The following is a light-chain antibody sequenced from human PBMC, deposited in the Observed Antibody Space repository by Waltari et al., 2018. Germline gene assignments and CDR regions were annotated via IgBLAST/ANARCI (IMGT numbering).Light chain of an antibody. CDR2: DST. V-gene: IGKV3-15*01. Sequence: MTQSPATLSVSLGESVILSCRASHNIGSALAWYQHKPGQAPRLLIYDSTNRATGIPPRFSGGGSGTDFTLTINTLQSEDLALYFCQHYDNWMYSFGQGTNLEIK. CDR3: QHYDNWMYS. CDR1: HNIGSA. J-gene: IGKJ2*01.